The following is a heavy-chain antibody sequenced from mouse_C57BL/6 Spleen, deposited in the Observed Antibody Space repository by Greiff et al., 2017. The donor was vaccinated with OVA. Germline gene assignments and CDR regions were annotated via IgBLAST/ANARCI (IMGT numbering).Heavy chain of an antibody. D-gene: IGHD2-4*01. CDR1: GYTFTDYN. CDR2: INPNNGGT. V-gene: IGHV1-18*01. Sequence: VQLQQSGPELVKPGASVKIPCKASGYTFTDYNMDWVKQSHGKSLEWIGDINPNNGGTIYNQKFKGKATLTVDKSSSTAYMELRSLTSEDTAVYYCARLNHDYDGYFDVWGTGTTVTVSS. CDR3: ARLNHDYDGYFDV. J-gene: IGHJ1*03.